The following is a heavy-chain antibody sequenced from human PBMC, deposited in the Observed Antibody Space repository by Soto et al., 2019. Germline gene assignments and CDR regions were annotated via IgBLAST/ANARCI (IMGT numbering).Heavy chain of an antibody. CDR2: INAGNGNT. Sequence: ASVKVSCKASGYTFTSYAMHWVRQAPGQRLEWMGWINAGNGNTKYSQKFQGRVTITRDTSASTAYMELSSLRSEDTAVYYCARDYYDSSGYYSAPYFDYWGQGTLVTVSS. CDR1: GYTFTSYA. J-gene: IGHJ4*02. CDR3: ARDYYDSSGYYSAPYFDY. V-gene: IGHV1-3*01. D-gene: IGHD3-22*01.